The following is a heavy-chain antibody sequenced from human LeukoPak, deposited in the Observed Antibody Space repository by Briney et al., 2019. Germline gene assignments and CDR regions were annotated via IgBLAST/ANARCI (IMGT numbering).Heavy chain of an antibody. D-gene: IGHD6-19*01. CDR2: INPNSGGT. V-gene: IGHV1-2*02. Sequence: ASVKVSCKASGYTFTGYYMHWVRQAPGQGLEWMGWINPNSGGTNYAQKFQGRVTMTRDTSISTAYMELSRLRSDDTAVYYCAGSSSGWYFLFDYWGQGTLVTVSS. CDR1: GYTFTGYY. CDR3: AGSSSGWYFLFDY. J-gene: IGHJ4*02.